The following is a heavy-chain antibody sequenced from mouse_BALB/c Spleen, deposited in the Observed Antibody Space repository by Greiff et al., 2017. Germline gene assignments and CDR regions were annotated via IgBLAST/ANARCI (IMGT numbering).Heavy chain of an antibody. CDR3: ARYGYYGNPYTMDY. Sequence: QVQLQQSGAELARPGASVKMSCKASGYTFTSYTMHWVKQRPGQGLEWIGYINPSSGYTNYNQKFKDKATLTADKSSSTAYMQLSSLTSEDSAVYYCARYGYYGNPYTMDYWGQGTSVTVSS. CDR2: INPSSGYT. D-gene: IGHD2-1*01. J-gene: IGHJ4*01. V-gene: IGHV1-4*01. CDR1: GYTFTSYT.